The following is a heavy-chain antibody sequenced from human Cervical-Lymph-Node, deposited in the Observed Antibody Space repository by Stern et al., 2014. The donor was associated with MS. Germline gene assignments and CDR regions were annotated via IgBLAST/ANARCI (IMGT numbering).Heavy chain of an antibody. D-gene: IGHD3-10*01. V-gene: IGHV2-5*02. CDR2: IYWDDDK. J-gene: IGHJ5*02. CDR1: GFSLTTPGVA. CDR3: AHRIANQVRGVNFFDP. Sequence: QVTLKESGPTLVKPTQTLTLTCSFSGFSLTTPGVAVGWIRHPPGKALEWLARIYWDDDKRYSPSLSSRLTITKGTSENQVVLTMTNMDPMDTGTYYCAHRIANQVRGVNFFDPWGQGTLVTVSS.